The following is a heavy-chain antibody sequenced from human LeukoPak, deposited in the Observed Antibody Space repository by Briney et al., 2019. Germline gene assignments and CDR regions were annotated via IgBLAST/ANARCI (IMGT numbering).Heavy chain of an antibody. V-gene: IGHV3-23*01. J-gene: IGHJ4*02. CDR2: ISGSGAST. CDR3: AKDLHGDYAFDY. D-gene: IGHD4-17*01. Sequence: GGSLRLSCAASGFIFSSYVMSWVRQTPGKGLEWVSTISGSGASTYYADSVKGRFTISRDNSKNTLYLQMNSLRAEDTAVYYCAKDLHGDYAFDYWGQGTLVTVSS. CDR1: GFIFSSYV.